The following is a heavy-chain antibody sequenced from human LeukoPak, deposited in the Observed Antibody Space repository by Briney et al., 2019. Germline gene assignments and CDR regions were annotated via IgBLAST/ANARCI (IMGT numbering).Heavy chain of an antibody. CDR1: GFIFSSNS. Sequence: PGGSLRLSCAASGFIFSSNSMNWVRQAPGKGLEWVASISGSSSYIYYTDSVKGRFTISRDNAKNSLFLQMNSLRDEDTAVYYCASGFSSSPYFDYWGQGTLVTVSS. D-gene: IGHD6-6*01. CDR3: ASGFSSSPYFDY. V-gene: IGHV3-21*01. CDR2: ISGSSSYI. J-gene: IGHJ4*02.